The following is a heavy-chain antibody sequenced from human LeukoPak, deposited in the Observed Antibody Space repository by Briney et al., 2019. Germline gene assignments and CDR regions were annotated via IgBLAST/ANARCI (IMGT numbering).Heavy chain of an antibody. V-gene: IGHV1-2*02. J-gene: IGHJ4*02. D-gene: IGHD1-26*01. CDR2: INPNNGGI. Sequence: TSLKVSCKASGYTFTGQYMHWVRQAPGQGLEWMGWINPNNGGIDYAQKFQGRVTMTRDTSISTAYMELSRLTADDTAVYYCARVAVGSCCYFDYWGQGALVTVSS. CDR3: ARVAVGSCCYFDY. CDR1: GYTFTGQY.